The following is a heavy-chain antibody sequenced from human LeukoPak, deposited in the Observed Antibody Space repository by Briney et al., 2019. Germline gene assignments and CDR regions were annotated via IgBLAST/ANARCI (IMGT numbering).Heavy chain of an antibody. CDR3: ARGGSQVYSNRIDY. J-gene: IGHJ4*02. D-gene: IGHD2-15*01. CDR1: GFTFDDYA. V-gene: IGHV3-9*01. CDR2: ISWNSGSI. Sequence: GRSLRLSCAASGFTFDDYAMHWVRQGPGKGLEWVSGISWNSGSIGYADSVKGRFTISRDNAKNSLYLQMNSLRAEDTAVYYCARGGSQVYSNRIDYWGQGTLVTVSS.